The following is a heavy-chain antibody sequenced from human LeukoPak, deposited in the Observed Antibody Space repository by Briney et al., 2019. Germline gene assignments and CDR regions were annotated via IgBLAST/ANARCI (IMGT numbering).Heavy chain of an antibody. D-gene: IGHD5-12*01. Sequence: SETLSLTCAVYGGSFSGYYWSWIRQPPGKGLEWIGEINHSGSTNYNPSLKSRVTISVDTSKNQFSLKLSSVTAADTAVYYCARHETYSGYDYSYWGQGTLVTVSS. CDR2: INHSGST. J-gene: IGHJ4*02. V-gene: IGHV4-34*01. CDR3: ARHETYSGYDYSY. CDR1: GGSFSGYY.